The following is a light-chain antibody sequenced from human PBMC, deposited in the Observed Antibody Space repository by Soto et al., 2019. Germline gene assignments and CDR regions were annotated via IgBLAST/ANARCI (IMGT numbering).Light chain of an antibody. CDR1: QSISSW. Sequence: DIQMTQSPSTLSASVGDRVTITCRASQSISSWLAWYKQKPGKAPKLLFYKESSLESGVPSRFSGSGSGTEFTLTISSLQPDDFATYYCQQYNSSPWTFGQGTKVEIK. CDR3: QQYNSSPWT. J-gene: IGKJ1*01. V-gene: IGKV1-5*03. CDR2: KES.